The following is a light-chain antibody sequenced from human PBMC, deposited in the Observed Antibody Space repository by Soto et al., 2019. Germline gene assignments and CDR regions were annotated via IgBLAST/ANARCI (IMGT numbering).Light chain of an antibody. Sequence: AIQMTQSPSSLSASVGDRVTITCRASQDIRNELSWYQQKLGKAPNLLIYGASSLKSGVPSRFSGSGSGTDFTLTISSLQPEDFATYYCLQDHSYPRTFGQGSRVDI. CDR3: LQDHSYPRT. V-gene: IGKV1-6*01. J-gene: IGKJ1*01. CDR2: GAS. CDR1: QDIRNE.